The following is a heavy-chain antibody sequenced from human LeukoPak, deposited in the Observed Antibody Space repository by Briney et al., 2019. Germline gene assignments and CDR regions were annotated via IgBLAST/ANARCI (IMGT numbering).Heavy chain of an antibody. CDR3: ARDGSSSSGDAFDI. D-gene: IGHD6-6*01. J-gene: IGHJ3*02. Sequence: SETLSLTCTVSDGSISSYYWSWIRQPPGKGLEWIGYIYYSGSTNYDPSLKSRVTISVDTSKNQFSLKLSSVTAADTAVYYCARDGSSSSGDAFDIWGQGTMVTVSS. CDR1: DGSISSYY. CDR2: IYYSGST. V-gene: IGHV4-59*01.